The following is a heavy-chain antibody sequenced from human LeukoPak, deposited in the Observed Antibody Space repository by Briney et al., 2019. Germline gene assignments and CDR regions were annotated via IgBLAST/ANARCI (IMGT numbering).Heavy chain of an antibody. V-gene: IGHV4-31*03. Sequence: SETLSLTCTVSGGSISSGGYYWSWIRQHPGKGLEWIGYIYYSGSTYYNPSLKSRVTISVDTSKNQFSLKLSSVTAADTAVYYCARVPRHYYVWGSYRTESVDYWGQGTLVTVSS. CDR2: IYYSGST. J-gene: IGHJ4*02. CDR3: ARVPRHYYVWGSYRTESVDY. D-gene: IGHD3-16*02. CDR1: GGSISSGGYY.